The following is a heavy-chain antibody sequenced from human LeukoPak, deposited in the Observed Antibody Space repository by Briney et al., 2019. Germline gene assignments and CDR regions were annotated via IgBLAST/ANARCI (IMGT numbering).Heavy chain of an antibody. CDR2: IRYDGSNK. J-gene: IGHJ4*02. D-gene: IGHD6-13*01. CDR3: SSSQPNTIDY. V-gene: IGHV3-30*02. CDR1: GFTFSSYG. Sequence: PGRSLRLSCAASGFTFSSYGMHWVRQAPGKGLEWVAFIRYDGSNKYYADSVKGRFTISRDNSKNALYLQMNSLRAEDTAVYYCSSSQPNTIDYWGQGTLVTVSS.